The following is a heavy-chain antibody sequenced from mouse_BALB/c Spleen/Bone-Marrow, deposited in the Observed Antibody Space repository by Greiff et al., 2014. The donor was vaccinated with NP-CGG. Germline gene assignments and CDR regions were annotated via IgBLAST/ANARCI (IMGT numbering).Heavy chain of an antibody. CDR3: ARSGKVRNAMDY. Sequence: VQLQQSGAELVRPGVSVKISCKGSGYTFNDYAIHWVKQSHAKSLEWIGLISGYYGDAIYNQKFKGKATMTVDKSSSTAYMDLARLTAEDSAIYYCARSGKVRNAMDYWGQGTSVTVSS. V-gene: IGHV1S137*01. CDR2: ISGYYGDA. CDR1: GYTFNDYA. J-gene: IGHJ4*01. D-gene: IGHD2-14*01.